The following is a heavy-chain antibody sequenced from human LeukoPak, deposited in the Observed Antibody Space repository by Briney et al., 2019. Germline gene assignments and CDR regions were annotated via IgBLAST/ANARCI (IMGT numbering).Heavy chain of an antibody. J-gene: IGHJ4*02. V-gene: IGHV4-34*01. D-gene: IGHD6-13*01. CDR1: GGSFSGYY. CDR2: INHSGST. CDR3: ARRVAAGRLL. Sequence: PSETLSLTCAVYGGSFSGYYWSWIRQPPGKGLEWIGEINHSGSTNYNPSLKSRVTIPVDTSKNQFSLKLSSVTAADTAVYYCARRVAAGRLLWGQGTLVTVSS.